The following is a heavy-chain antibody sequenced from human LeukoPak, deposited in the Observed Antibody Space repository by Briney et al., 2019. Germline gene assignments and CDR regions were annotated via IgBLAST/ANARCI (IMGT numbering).Heavy chain of an antibody. CDR3: ARRLYDFWSGRLYYFDY. CDR2: INHSGST. Sequence: SETLSLTCTVSGGSISSYYWSWIRQPPGKGLEWFGEINHSGSTNYNPSLKSRVTISVDTSKNQFSLKLSSVTAADTAVYYCARRLYDFWSGRLYYFDYWGQGTLVTVSS. V-gene: IGHV4-34*01. D-gene: IGHD3-3*01. J-gene: IGHJ4*02. CDR1: GGSISSYY.